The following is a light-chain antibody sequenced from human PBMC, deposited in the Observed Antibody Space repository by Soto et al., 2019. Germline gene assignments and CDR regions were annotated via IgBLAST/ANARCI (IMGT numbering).Light chain of an antibody. CDR3: QQYHSYWT. V-gene: IGKV1-5*01. CDR2: DAS. CDR1: QNIRSG. J-gene: IGKJ1*01. Sequence: QMIQSPSTLSASLGDRVTITCRASQNIRSGLAWFQQKPGKAPKLLIYDASSLESGVPQRFSGSGSGTEFTLTISSLHTDDFSTYYCQQYHSYWTVGQGTKVDIK.